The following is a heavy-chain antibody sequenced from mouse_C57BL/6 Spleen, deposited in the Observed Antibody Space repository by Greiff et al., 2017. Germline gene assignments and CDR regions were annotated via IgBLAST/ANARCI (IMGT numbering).Heavy chain of an antibody. CDR2: IHPNSGST. CDR1: GYTFTSYW. CDR3: ARSDYYGSSYDYYAMDY. V-gene: IGHV1-64*01. D-gene: IGHD1-1*01. J-gene: IGHJ4*01. Sequence: VKLQQPGAELVKPGASVKLSCKASGYTFTSYWMHWVKQRPVQGLEWIGMIHPNSGSTNYNEKFKSKATLTVDKSSSTAYMQLSSLTSEDSAVYYCARSDYYGSSYDYYAMDYWGQGTSVTVSS.